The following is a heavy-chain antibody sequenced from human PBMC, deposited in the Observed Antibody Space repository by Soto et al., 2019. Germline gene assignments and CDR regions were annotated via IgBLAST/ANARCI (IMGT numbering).Heavy chain of an antibody. CDR3: ARVGEYCSGVSCLDY. CDR2: ISAYSGNT. V-gene: IGHV1-18*01. Sequence: QVQLVQSGAEVKKPGASVKVSCKASGYTFTNYGISWVRQAPGQGLEWMGWISAYSGNTDYAQSLQGRVTMTTDTSTGTADVEVRSLRSDDTAVYYCARVGEYCSGVSCLDYWGQGTLVTVSS. CDR1: GYTFTNYG. D-gene: IGHD2-15*01. J-gene: IGHJ4*02.